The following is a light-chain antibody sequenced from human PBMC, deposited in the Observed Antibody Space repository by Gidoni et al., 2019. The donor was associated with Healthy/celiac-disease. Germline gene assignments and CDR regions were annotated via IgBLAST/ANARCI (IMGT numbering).Light chain of an antibody. CDR3: MQALQTPLIT. Sequence: DIVMTHSPPSLPVTPGEPASICCRSRQSLLHSNGYNYLDWYLQKPGQSPQLLIYLGSNRASGVPDRFSGSGSGTDFTLKISRVEAEDVGVYYCMQALQTPLITFXQXTRLEIK. J-gene: IGKJ5*01. CDR2: LGS. V-gene: IGKV2-28*01. CDR1: QSLLHSNGYNY.